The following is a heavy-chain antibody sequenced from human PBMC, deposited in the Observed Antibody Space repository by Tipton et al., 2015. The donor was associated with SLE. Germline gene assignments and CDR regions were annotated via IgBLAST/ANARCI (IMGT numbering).Heavy chain of an antibody. CDR1: GYSISSGYY. CDR3: GRHYGGSIDS. Sequence: TLSLTCDVSGYSISSGYYWGWIRQPPGKGLEWIASMSYSGRTYYNPSLKSRVTISVDSSKNHFSLNLSSVTAADTAVYYCGRHYGGSIDSWGQGTLVTVS. CDR2: MSYSGRT. V-gene: IGHV4-38-2*01. D-gene: IGHD3-16*01. J-gene: IGHJ4*02.